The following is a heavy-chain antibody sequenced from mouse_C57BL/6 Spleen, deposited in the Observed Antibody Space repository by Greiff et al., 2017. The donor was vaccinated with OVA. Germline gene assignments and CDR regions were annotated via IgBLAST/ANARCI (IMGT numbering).Heavy chain of an antibody. CDR2: ISYDGSN. CDR1: GYSITSGYF. Sequence: EVQLQESGPGLVKPSQSLSLTCSVSGYSITSGYFWNCIRQFPGNQLEWMGYISYDGSNNYNPSLKNRISITRDTSKNQFILKLNSVTTEDTATDYCARKGYDYDGHFDYWGQGTTLTVSS. V-gene: IGHV3-6*01. D-gene: IGHD2-4*01. CDR3: ARKGYDYDGHFDY. J-gene: IGHJ2*01.